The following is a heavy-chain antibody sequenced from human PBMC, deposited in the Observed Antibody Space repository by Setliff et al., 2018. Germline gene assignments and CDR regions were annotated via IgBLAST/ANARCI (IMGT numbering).Heavy chain of an antibody. Sequence: ASVKVSCKASGYTFTDFGINWVRQAPGQGLEWMGWISPYTGNTYSAQRFQGRLTLTTDISTSTAYMELGSLTTDDTAVYYCARVESMVRGKNILRHFDYWGQGIQVTVSS. CDR1: GYTFTDFG. CDR3: ARVESMVRGKNILRHFDY. D-gene: IGHD3-10*01. J-gene: IGHJ4*02. CDR2: ISPYTGNT. V-gene: IGHV1-18*01.